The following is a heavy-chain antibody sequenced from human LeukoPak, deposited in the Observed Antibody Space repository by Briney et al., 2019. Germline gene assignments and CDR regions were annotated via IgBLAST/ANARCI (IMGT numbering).Heavy chain of an antibody. D-gene: IGHD6-19*01. Sequence: GRALRLSYAAYEFTFDDFAMHWVRQAPGKGLEWVSGISWNSGSIGYADSVKGRFTISRDNAKNSLFLQMDSLRPEDTAFYYCAKGALAGAFYWYFDLWGRGTLVTVSS. CDR2: ISWNSGSI. V-gene: IGHV3-9*01. CDR3: AKGALAGAFYWYFDL. J-gene: IGHJ2*01. CDR1: EFTFDDFA.